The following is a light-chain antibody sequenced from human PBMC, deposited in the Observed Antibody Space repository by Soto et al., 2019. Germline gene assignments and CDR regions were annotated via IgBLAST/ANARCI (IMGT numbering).Light chain of an antibody. J-gene: IGLJ2*01. CDR3: SSYADSSIYVV. V-gene: IGLV2-8*01. CDR1: SSDVGGYNY. CDR2: EVS. Sequence: QSVLTQPPSASGSPGQSVTISCTGTSSDVGGYNYVSWYQQYPGKAPKLMLYEVSTRPSGVPDRFSGSKSGNTASLTVSGLQAEDEADYYCSSYADSSIYVVFGGGTQLTVL.